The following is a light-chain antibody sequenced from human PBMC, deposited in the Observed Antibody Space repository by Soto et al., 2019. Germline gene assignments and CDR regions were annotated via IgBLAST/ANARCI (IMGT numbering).Light chain of an antibody. CDR1: QGISTC. CDR3: QNYNSAPLT. CDR2: AAS. V-gene: IGKV1-27*01. Sequence: DIQMTQSPSSLSASVGDRVTITCRASQGISTCLAWYQQRPGKVPKLLIYAASTLQSGVPSRFSGSGSGTDFTLTISSLQPEVVATYYCQNYNSAPLTFGQGTRLE. J-gene: IGKJ5*01.